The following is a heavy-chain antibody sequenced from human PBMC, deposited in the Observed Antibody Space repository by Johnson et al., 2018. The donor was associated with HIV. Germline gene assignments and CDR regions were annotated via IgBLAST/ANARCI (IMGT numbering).Heavy chain of an antibody. CDR2: ISWNSGRI. CDR1: GFTFSSYA. J-gene: IGHJ3*02. V-gene: IGHV3-9*01. Sequence: VQLVESGGGVVQPGRSLRLSCAASGFTFSSYAMHWVRQAPGKGLEWVSGISWNSGRIGYADSVKGRFTISRDNANNSLYLQMNSLRAEDTALYYCAKDSYCSGGSCPIWGQGTMVTVYS. CDR3: AKDSYCSGGSCPI. D-gene: IGHD2-15*01.